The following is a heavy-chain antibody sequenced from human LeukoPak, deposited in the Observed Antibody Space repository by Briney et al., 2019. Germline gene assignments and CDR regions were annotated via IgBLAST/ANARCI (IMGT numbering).Heavy chain of an antibody. CDR2: IYHSGST. V-gene: IGHV4-38-2*02. J-gene: IGHJ5*02. Sequence: SETLSLTCTVSGYSISSGYYWGWIRQPPGKGLEWIGSIYHSGSTYYNPSLKSRVTISVDTSKNQFSLKLSSVTAADTAVYYCASYRLGYCSDTSCYGDWFDPWGQGTLVTVSS. CDR3: ASYRLGYCSDTSCYGDWFDP. CDR1: GYSISSGYY. D-gene: IGHD2-2*01.